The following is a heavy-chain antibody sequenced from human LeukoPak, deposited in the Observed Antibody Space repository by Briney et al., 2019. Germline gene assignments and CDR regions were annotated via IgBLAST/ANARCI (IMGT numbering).Heavy chain of an antibody. CDR2: ISGSGGST. CDR3: ARDNYYYYGMDV. V-gene: IGHV3-23*01. CDR1: GFTFSSYA. J-gene: IGHJ6*02. Sequence: PGGSLRLTCAASGFTFSSYAMSWVRQAPGKGLEWVSAISGSGGSTYYADSVKGRFTISRDNSKNTLYLQMNSLRAEDTAVYYCARDNYYYYGMDVWGQGTTVTVSS.